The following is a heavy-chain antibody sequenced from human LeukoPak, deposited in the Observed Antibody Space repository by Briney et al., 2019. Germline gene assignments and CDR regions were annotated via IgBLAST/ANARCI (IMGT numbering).Heavy chain of an antibody. CDR2: ISDSGGSA. V-gene: IGHV3-23*01. D-gene: IGHD5-24*01. J-gene: IGHJ4*02. CDR1: GFTFTNYA. Sequence: PGGSLRLSCAASGFTFTNYAMSWVRQAPGKGLEWVSSISDSGGSAFYADSVRGRFTISRDNSKSTLYLQMSSLRAEDTAVYYCAKDKNSRWLQTFDYWGQGTLVTVSS. CDR3: AKDKNSRWLQTFDY.